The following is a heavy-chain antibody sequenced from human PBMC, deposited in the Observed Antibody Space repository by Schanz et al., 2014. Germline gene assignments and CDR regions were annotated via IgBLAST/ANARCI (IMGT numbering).Heavy chain of an antibody. CDR3: VRDAGRDGYNLAFDV. CDR1: GFTVSTNY. V-gene: IGHV3-53*01. Sequence: EVQLVESGGGLIHPGGSLRLSCAVSGFTVSTNYMTWVRQAPGKGLECVSVLYTGGSTFYAESVRGRFFISRDSSTNTLFLHMISLRAEDTAVYYCVRDAGRDGYNLAFDVWGQGTLVTVSS. J-gene: IGHJ3*01. CDR2: LYTGGST. D-gene: IGHD1-1*01.